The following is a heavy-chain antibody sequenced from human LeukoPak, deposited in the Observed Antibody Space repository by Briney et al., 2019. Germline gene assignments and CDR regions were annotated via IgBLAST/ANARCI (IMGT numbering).Heavy chain of an antibody. D-gene: IGHD3-3*01. CDR3: ARDNLRFWSGYYPLDY. CDR2: INWNGGST. J-gene: IGHJ4*02. V-gene: IGHV3-20*04. CDR1: GFTFDDYG. Sequence: PGGSLRLSCAASGFTFDDYGMSWVRQAPGKGLEWVSGINWNGGSTGYAGSVKGRFTISRDNAKNSLYLQMNSLRAEDTALYYCARDNLRFWSGYYPLDYWGQGILVTVSS.